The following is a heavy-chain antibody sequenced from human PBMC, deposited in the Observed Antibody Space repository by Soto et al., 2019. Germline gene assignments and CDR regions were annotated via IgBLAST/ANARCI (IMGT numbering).Heavy chain of an antibody. V-gene: IGHV2-5*02. CDR3: AHRVLRTVFGLVTTTAIYFDF. D-gene: IGHD3-3*01. J-gene: IGHJ4*02. Sequence: QITLNESGPTQVKPRQTLTLTCTFSGFSLTTSGVGVGWIRQSPGKAPEWLALIYWDDDKRYSPSLKSRLTITKDTSKTQVVLTMADLDHADTATYYCAHRVLRTVFGLVTTTAIYFDFWGQGTPVAVSS. CDR2: IYWDDDK. CDR1: GFSLTTSGVG.